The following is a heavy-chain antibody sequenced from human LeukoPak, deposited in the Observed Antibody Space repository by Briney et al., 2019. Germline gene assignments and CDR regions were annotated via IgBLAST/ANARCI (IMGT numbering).Heavy chain of an antibody. CDR1: GGSISSGDYY. D-gene: IGHD3-22*01. CDR2: MYYSGST. CDR3: ARPYYYDSRIDP. Sequence: SETLSLTCSVSGGSISSGDYYWSWIRQPPGKGLEWIAYMYYSGSTYHNPSLKSRVTMSADTSKNQLSLKLSSVTAADTAVYYCARPYYYDSRIDPWGQGILVTVSS. V-gene: IGHV4-30-4*01. J-gene: IGHJ5*02.